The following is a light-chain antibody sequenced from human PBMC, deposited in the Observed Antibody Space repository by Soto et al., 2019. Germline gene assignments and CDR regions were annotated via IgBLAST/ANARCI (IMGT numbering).Light chain of an antibody. CDR3: QQCYSYPWT. Sequence: DIQMTQSPSALSASVGDRVTTTCRASQSISMYLAWYQQKPGKAPNLLIYRASNLQRGVPSRFSGSGFGTEFTLTISSLQPDDFATYHCQQCYSYPWTFGQGTKVEVK. CDR1: QSISMY. V-gene: IGKV1-5*03. J-gene: IGKJ1*01. CDR2: RAS.